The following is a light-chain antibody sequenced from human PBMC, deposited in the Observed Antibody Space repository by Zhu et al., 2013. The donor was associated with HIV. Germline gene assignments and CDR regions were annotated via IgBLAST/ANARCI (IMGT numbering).Light chain of an antibody. CDR3: QQYGDSPR. CDR2: ATS. Sequence: EIVMTQSPATLSVSPGERATLSCRASQTISSTSLAWYQQTPGRAPTLLIYATSRRAAGIPDRFSAGGSGTEFTLTISRLKPEDFALYYCQQYGDSPRFGQGTRLDIK. V-gene: IGKV3-20*01. J-gene: IGKJ5*01. CDR1: QTISSTS.